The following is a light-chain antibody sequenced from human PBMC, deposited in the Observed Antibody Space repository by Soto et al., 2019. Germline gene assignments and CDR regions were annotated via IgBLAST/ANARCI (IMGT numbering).Light chain of an antibody. CDR3: QQSYRTPIP. V-gene: IGKV1-39*01. Sequence: DIQLTQSPSPLSASVGDRVAITCLASQSIRTYLTWYQQKPGKAPKILIYAASNLQSGVPPRFSGSGSGTDFTLTSGSLQPEDVATYFCQQSYRTPIPFGQGTRLDIK. CDR2: AAS. CDR1: QSIRTY. J-gene: IGKJ5*01.